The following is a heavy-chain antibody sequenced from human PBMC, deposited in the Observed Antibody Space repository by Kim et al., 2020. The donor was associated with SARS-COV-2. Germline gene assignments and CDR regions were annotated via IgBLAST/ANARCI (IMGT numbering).Heavy chain of an antibody. CDR1: GYTFTDYF. D-gene: IGHD6-19*01. V-gene: IGHV1-2*06. CDR2: INPNTSGT. J-gene: IGHJ5*01. CDR3: ARSPTYSHTSSSYFNCFDS. Sequence: ASVKVSCEAFGYTFTDYFMHWVRQAPGQGLEWMGRINPNTSGTTYAQKFQGRVTMTRDTDTAYMDLSRLTADDTAVYYCARSPTYSHTSSSYFNCFDSWGQGTLVTVSS.